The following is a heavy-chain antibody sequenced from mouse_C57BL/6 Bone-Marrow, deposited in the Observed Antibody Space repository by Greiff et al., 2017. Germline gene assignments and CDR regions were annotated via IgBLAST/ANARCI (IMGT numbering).Heavy chain of an antibody. CDR2: IDPENGDT. V-gene: IGHV14-4*01. D-gene: IGHD1-1*01. CDR3: TYFTTVASRYCFDY. J-gene: IGHJ2*01. Sequence: EVQLQQSGAELVRAGASVKLSCTASGFNIKDDYMHWVKQRPEQGLEWIGWIDPENGDTEYASKFQGKATITADTSSNTAYLQLSSLTSEDTAVYYCTYFTTVASRYCFDYWGQGTTLTVSA. CDR1: GFNIKDDY.